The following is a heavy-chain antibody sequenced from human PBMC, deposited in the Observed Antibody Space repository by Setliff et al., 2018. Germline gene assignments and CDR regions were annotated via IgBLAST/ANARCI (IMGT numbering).Heavy chain of an antibody. V-gene: IGHV1-18*01. CDR3: SRLVRFCTSIVCQRLSGDDY. J-gene: IGHJ4*02. CDR1: GYTFSNYG. D-gene: IGHD6-13*01. Sequence: ASVKVSCKTSGYTFSNYGVSWVRQAPGQGLEWMGWISGYDGNTKYAQNLHGRVFLTTDTSTATAYLDLRSLRSDDTAVYFCSRLVRFCTSIVCQRLSGDDYWGQGTLVTVSS. CDR2: ISGYDGNT.